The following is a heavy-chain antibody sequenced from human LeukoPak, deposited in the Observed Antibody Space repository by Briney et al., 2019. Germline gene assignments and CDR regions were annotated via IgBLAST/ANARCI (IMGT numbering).Heavy chain of an antibody. Sequence: SETLSLTCTVSGGSISSYYWSWIRQPPGKGLEWIGYIYYSGSTNYNPSLKSRVTISVDTSKNQFSLRLSSVTAADTAVYYCARSKVPATAIDYWGQGTLVTVSS. CDR2: IYYSGST. V-gene: IGHV4-59*08. D-gene: IGHD2-2*01. CDR3: ARSKVPATAIDY. J-gene: IGHJ4*02. CDR1: GGSISSYY.